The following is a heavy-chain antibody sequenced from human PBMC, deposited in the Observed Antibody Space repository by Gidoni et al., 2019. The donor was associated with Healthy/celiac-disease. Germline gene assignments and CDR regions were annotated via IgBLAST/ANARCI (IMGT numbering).Heavy chain of an antibody. D-gene: IGHD6-13*01. V-gene: IGHV4-59*01. CDR3: ARGVIAAAAPFDY. CDR1: GGSISSYY. Sequence: QVQLQESGPGLVKPSETLSLTCTVSGGSISSYYWSWIRQPPGKGLEWIGYIYYSGSTNYNPSLKSRVTISVDTSKNQFSLKLSSVTAADTAVYYCARGVIAAAAPFDYWGQGTLVTVSS. CDR2: IYYSGST. J-gene: IGHJ4*02.